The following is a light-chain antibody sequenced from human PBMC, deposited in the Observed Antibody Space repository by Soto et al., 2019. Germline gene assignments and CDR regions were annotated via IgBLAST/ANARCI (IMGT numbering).Light chain of an antibody. CDR2: NAF. CDR1: QSISSD. V-gene: IGKV3-11*01. Sequence: VLTQSPATLSLSPGERATLSCRASQSISSDLAWYQQKPGQAPRLLIYNAFNRATGIPARFSGSGSGPDFTLTISSLEPEDSAVYYCQQRSTWPPTFGQGTKVEIK. J-gene: IGKJ1*01. CDR3: QQRSTWPPT.